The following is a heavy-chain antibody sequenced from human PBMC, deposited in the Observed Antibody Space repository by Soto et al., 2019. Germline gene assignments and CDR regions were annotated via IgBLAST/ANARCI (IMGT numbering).Heavy chain of an antibody. V-gene: IGHV3-30-3*01. D-gene: IGHD6-13*01. CDR3: ATDYSRGAGY. J-gene: IGHJ4*02. CDR1: GFTFSNYA. CDR2: ISYDGSDK. Sequence: GGSLRLSCAASGFTFSNYALHWVRQAPGKGLEWVAVISYDGSDKYYADSAKGRFTISRDNSKNTLYLQMNSLRPEDTALYYCATDYSRGAGYWGQGTRVTVSS.